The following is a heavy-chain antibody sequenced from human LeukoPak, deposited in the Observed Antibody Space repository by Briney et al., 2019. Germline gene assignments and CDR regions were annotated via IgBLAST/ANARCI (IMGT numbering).Heavy chain of an antibody. D-gene: IGHD2-15*01. Sequence: ASVKVSCKASGYTFTSYDINWVRQATGQGLEWMGWMNPNSGNTGYAQKFQGRVTMTRNTSISTAYMELSSLRSEDTAVYYCARGPQYCSGGSCYSKLDYWGQGTLVTVSS. CDR1: GYTFTSYD. CDR2: MNPNSGNT. J-gene: IGHJ4*02. CDR3: ARGPQYCSGGSCYSKLDY. V-gene: IGHV1-8*01.